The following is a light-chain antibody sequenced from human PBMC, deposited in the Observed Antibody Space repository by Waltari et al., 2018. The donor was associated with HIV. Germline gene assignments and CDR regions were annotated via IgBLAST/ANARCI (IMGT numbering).Light chain of an antibody. CDR3: QSYDSSLRASV. J-gene: IGLJ2*01. CDR2: SDI. CDR1: RSNIGAGYF. V-gene: IGLV1-40*01. Sequence: QSALTQPPSVSGAPGQRVTIPCTGNRSNIGAGYFVHWYQHLPGTAPKLLVYSDINRPSVVPDRYSGSKSGTAASLVITGLQAEDEADYYCQSYDSSLRASVFGGGTKLTVL.